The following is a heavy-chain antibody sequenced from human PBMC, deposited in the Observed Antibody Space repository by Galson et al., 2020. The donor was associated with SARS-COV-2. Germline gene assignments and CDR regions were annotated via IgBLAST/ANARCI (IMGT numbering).Heavy chain of an antibody. CDR3: MRLGGNSRNH. D-gene: IGHD7-27*01. J-gene: IGHJ5*02. Sequence: GGSLRLSCAASGFTLSTSWMHWVRQTPGKGLVWVSRISSDGSNTIYADSVKGRFTISRDNAKNTLYLQMNGLRGEDTAFYYCMRLGGNSRNHWGLGTLVTVSS. CDR1: GFTLSTSW. V-gene: IGHV3-74*01. CDR2: ISSDGSNT.